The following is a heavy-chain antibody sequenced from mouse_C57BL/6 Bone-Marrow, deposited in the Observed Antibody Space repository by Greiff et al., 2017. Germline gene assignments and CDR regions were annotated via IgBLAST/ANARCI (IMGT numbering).Heavy chain of an antibody. CDR2: INYDGSST. Sequence: EVQLVESEGGLVQPGSSMKLSCTASGFTFSDYYMAWVRQVPEKGLEWVANINYDGSSTYYLDSLKSRFILSRDNAKNILYLQMGSLKSEDTATYYCARERYYCSSSWYFDVWGTGTTVTVSS. D-gene: IGHD1-1*01. J-gene: IGHJ1*03. V-gene: IGHV5-16*01. CDR3: ARERYYCSSSWYFDV. CDR1: GFTFSDYY.